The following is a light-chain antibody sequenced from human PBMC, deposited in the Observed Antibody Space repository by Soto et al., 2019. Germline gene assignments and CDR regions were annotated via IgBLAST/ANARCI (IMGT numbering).Light chain of an antibody. V-gene: IGKV1-39*01. Sequence: DIQMTQSPSSLSASVADRVTITCRASQTIATFLNWYQQKPGKAPRLLIYEATNLQSGVRSRFSGSGSGTDFDLTISSLQPEDFATYHCQQTYSSPQTFGQGTKVEIK. CDR2: EAT. J-gene: IGKJ1*01. CDR1: QTIATF. CDR3: QQTYSSPQT.